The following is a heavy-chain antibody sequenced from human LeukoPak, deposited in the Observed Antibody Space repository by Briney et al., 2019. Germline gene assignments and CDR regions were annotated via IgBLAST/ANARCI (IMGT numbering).Heavy chain of an antibody. D-gene: IGHD3-22*01. CDR1: GFTFSSYS. V-gene: IGHV3-64D*06. J-gene: IGHJ4*02. CDR3: VKDSEDGITMIVVVMAGGLVD. Sequence: PGGSLRLSCAASGFTFSSYSMNWVRQAPGKGLEYVSAISSNGGSTYYADSVKGRFTISRDNSKNTLYLQMSSLRAEDTAVYYCVKDSEDGITMIVVVMAGGLVDWGQGTLVTVSS. CDR2: ISSNGGST.